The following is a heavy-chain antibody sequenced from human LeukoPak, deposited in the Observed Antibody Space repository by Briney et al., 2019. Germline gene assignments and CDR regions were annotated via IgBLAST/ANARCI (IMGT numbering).Heavy chain of an antibody. J-gene: IGHJ5*02. CDR3: ARVGKTYYYGSGSPNWFDP. CDR2: IYPGDSDT. V-gene: IGHV5-51*01. D-gene: IGHD3-10*01. Sequence: GESLKISCKGSGYSFTSYWIGWVRQMPGKGLEWMGIIYPGDSDTRYSPSFQGQVTISADKSPSAAYLQWSSLKASDTAMYYCARVGKTYYYGSGSPNWFDPWGQGTLVTVSS. CDR1: GYSFTSYW.